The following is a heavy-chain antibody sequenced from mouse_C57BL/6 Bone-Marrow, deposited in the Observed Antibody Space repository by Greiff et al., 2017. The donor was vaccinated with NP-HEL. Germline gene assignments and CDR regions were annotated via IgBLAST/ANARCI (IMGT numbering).Heavy chain of an antibody. CDR2: ISSGSSTI. J-gene: IGHJ4*01. Sequence: EVMLVESGGGLVKPGGSLKLSCAASGFTFSDYGMHWVRQAPEKGLEWVAYISSGSSTIYYADTVKGRFTISRDNAKNTLFLQMTSLRSEDTAMYYCARRNGYYVGAMDYWGQGTSVTVSS. D-gene: IGHD2-3*01. CDR1: GFTFSDYG. V-gene: IGHV5-17*01. CDR3: ARRNGYYVGAMDY.